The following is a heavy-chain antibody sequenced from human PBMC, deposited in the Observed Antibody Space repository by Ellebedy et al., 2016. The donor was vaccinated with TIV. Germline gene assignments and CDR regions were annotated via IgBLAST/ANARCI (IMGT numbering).Heavy chain of an antibody. J-gene: IGHJ5*02. V-gene: IGHV4-39*01. CDR1: GGSIRSTNYY. D-gene: IGHD1-20*01. Sequence: SETLSLTCTVSGGSIRSTNYYWGWIRQTPGKGLDWIVSIYNDGTTYYKPSLKIRVTISLDMSKNQIALKLTSVTAADTAVYYCARHGQVRQKYNWTPGYFDPWGQGTRVTVSS. CDR3: ARHGQVRQKYNWTPGYFDP. CDR2: IYNDGTT.